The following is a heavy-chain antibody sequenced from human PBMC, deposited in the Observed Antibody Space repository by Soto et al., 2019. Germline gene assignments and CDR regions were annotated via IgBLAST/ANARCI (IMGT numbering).Heavy chain of an antibody. CDR2: LYNSGTT. J-gene: IGHJ4*01. V-gene: IGHV4-59*08. D-gene: IGHD3-16*01. CDR1: GGSISSYY. Sequence: PSETLSLTCTVSGGSISSYYWSWIRQSPGKGLEWIGHLYNSGTTSYNTSLKSRVSISPDTSKNQFSLSLSSVPAADTAVYYCASLRLGMYFDYWGPGTLVTV. CDR3: ASLRLGMYFDY.